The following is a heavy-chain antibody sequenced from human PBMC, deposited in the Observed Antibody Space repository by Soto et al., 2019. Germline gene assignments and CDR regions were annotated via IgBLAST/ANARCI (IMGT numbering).Heavy chain of an antibody. CDR2: IIPIFGTA. J-gene: IGHJ3*02. V-gene: IGHV1-69*13. D-gene: IGHD3-22*01. Sequence: ASVKVSCKASGGTFNSYAISWVRQAPGQGLEWMGGIIPIFGTANYAQKFQGRVTITADESTSTAYMELSSLRSEDTAVYYCAREGRYYDSSGYYYEAFDIWGQGTMVTVSS. CDR1: GGTFNSYA. CDR3: AREGRYYDSSGYYYEAFDI.